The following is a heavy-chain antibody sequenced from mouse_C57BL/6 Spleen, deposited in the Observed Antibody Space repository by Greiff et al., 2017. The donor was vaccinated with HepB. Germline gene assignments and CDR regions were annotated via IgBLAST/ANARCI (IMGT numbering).Heavy chain of an antibody. Sequence: EVHLVESGGGLVKPGGSLKLSCAASGFTFSDYGMHWVRQAPEKGLEWVAYISSGSSTIYYADTVKGRFTISRDNAKNTLFLQMTSLRSEDTAMYYCARSSAQRGFAYWGQGTLVTVSA. CDR2: ISSGSSTI. CDR3: ARSSAQRGFAY. V-gene: IGHV5-17*01. J-gene: IGHJ3*01. CDR1: GFTFSDYG. D-gene: IGHD3-1*01.